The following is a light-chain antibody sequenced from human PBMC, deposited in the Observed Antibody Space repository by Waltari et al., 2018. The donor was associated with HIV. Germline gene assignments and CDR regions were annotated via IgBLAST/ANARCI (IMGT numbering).Light chain of an antibody. Sequence: QSVLTPPPSVSATPGQKVTISCSGSSSHIATNYVSWYQHFPGTVPKVLIYDNHKRSSGIPDRFSGSKSGTSATLDISGLQTGDEAHYYCGTWDTSLIAWIFGTGTKVTVL. CDR1: SSHIATNY. CDR3: GTWDTSLIAWI. J-gene: IGLJ1*01. V-gene: IGLV1-51*01. CDR2: DNH.